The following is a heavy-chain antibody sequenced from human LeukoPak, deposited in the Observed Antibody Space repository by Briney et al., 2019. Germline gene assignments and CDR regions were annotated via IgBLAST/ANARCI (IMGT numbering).Heavy chain of an antibody. D-gene: IGHD1-20*01. CDR1: GFTFSSYT. CDR3: ARPLSGTTDFDY. CDR2: ISSSSSYI. Sequence: GGSLRLSCAASGFTFSSYTVNWVRQAPGKGLEWVSLISSSSSYIFYADSVKGRFTISRDNAKKSLYLQMNSLRAEDTAVYYCARPLSGTTDFDYWGQGTLVTVSS. J-gene: IGHJ4*02. V-gene: IGHV3-21*01.